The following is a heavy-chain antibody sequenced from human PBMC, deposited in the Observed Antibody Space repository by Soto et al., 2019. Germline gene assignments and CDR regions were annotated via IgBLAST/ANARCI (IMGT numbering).Heavy chain of an antibody. CDR3: ARDRIVVVPAAPFDYYYYYMDV. J-gene: IGHJ6*03. V-gene: IGHV4-59*01. CDR2: IYYSGST. D-gene: IGHD2-2*01. CDR1: GGSISSYY. Sequence: SETLSLTCTVSGGSISSYYWSWIRQPPGKGLEWIGYIYYSGSTNYNPSLKSRVTISVDTSKNQFSLKLSSVTAADTAVYYCARDRIVVVPAAPFDYYYYYMDVWGKGTTVTVSS.